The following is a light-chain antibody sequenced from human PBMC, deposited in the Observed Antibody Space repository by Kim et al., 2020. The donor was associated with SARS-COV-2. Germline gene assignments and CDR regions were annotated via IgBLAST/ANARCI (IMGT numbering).Light chain of an antibody. J-gene: IGKJ2*01. CDR2: AAS. CDR1: QTISTF. Sequence: GDRVTITCRASQTISTFLNWYQQTPGKAPNLLIHAASKLQSGVPPRFSGSGSGTDFTLTISSLQPEDFTTYFCQQTYGSPPSFGQGTKLEI. V-gene: IGKV1-39*01. CDR3: QQTYGSPPS.